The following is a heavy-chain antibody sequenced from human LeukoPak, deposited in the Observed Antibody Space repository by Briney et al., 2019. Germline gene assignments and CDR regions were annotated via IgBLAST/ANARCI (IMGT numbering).Heavy chain of an antibody. J-gene: IGHJ4*02. CDR2: IRYDGSNK. CDR1: GFTFSSYG. V-gene: IGHV3-30*02. D-gene: IGHD3-10*01. Sequence: GGSLRLSCAASGFTFSSYGMHWVRQAPGKGLEWVAFIRYDGSNKYYADSVKGRFTISRDNSKNTLYLQMNSLRAEDTAVYYCAKAYYYGSGSYFYYFDYWGQGTLVTVSS. CDR3: AKAYYYGSGSYFYYFDY.